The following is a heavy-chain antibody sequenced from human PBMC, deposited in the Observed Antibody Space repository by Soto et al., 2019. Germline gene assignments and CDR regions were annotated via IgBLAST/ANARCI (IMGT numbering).Heavy chain of an antibody. CDR2: INHSGST. CDR1: GGSFSGYY. Sequence: SETLSLTCAVYGGSFSGYYWSWIRQPPGKGLEWIGEINHSGSTNYNPSLKSRVTISVDTSKNQFSLKLSSVTAADTAVYYCARAPHFFYFWSGYYLSCTDVWGKGTTVTVSS. CDR3: ARAPHFFYFWSGYYLSCTDV. V-gene: IGHV4-34*01. J-gene: IGHJ6*04. D-gene: IGHD3-3*01.